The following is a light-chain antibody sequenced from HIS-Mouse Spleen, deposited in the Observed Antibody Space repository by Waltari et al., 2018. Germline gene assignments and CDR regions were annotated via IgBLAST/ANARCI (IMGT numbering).Light chain of an antibody. J-gene: IGLJ3*02. V-gene: IGLV2-8*01. CDR1: SSDVGGYNY. CDR2: EVS. Sequence: QSALTQPPSASGSPGQSVTISCTGTSSDVGGYNYVSWYQQHPSKAPKLMIYEVSRRPSGGPGRFSGSKSGNTASLTVSGLQAEDEADYYCSSYAGSNNLVFGGGTKLTVL. CDR3: SSYAGSNNLV.